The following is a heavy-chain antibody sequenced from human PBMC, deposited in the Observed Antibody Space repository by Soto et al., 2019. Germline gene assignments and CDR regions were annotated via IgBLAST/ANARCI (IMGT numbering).Heavy chain of an antibody. Sequence: GASVKVSCKASGYTFTSYDINWVRQATGQGLEWMGWMNPNSGNTGYAQKFQGRVTMTRNTSISTAYMELSSLRSEDTAVYYCARERTWIQLQTIGYNYYYYGMDVWGQGTTVTVSS. J-gene: IGHJ6*02. CDR1: GYTFTSYD. CDR2: MNPNSGNT. V-gene: IGHV1-8*01. D-gene: IGHD5-18*01. CDR3: ARERTWIQLQTIGYNYYYYGMDV.